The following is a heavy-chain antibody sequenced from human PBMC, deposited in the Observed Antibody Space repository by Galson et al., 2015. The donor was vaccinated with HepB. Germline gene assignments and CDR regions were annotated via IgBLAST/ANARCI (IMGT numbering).Heavy chain of an antibody. Sequence: LRLSCAASGFNVSDNYITWVRQAPGKGPEWVSVLYSGGSTFYADSVKGRFTISRDNSKNTLYLQMNSLRDEDTAVYYCALDSSGYYNFDYWGQGTLVTVSS. D-gene: IGHD3-22*01. CDR2: LYSGGST. CDR3: ALDSSGYYNFDY. J-gene: IGHJ4*02. CDR1: GFNVSDNY. V-gene: IGHV3-53*01.